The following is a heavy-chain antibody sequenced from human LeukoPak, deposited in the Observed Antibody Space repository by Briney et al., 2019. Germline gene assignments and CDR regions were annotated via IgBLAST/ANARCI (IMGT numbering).Heavy chain of an antibody. Sequence: ASVKVSCKASGYTFTGYYMHWVRQAPGQGLEWMGWINPNSGGTNYAQKFQGRVTMTRDTSISTAYMELSRLRSDDTAVYYCARGYSSSWWIFDYWGQGTLVTVSS. CDR2: INPNSGGT. CDR3: ARGYSSSWWIFDY. V-gene: IGHV1-2*02. D-gene: IGHD6-13*01. CDR1: GYTFTGYY. J-gene: IGHJ4*02.